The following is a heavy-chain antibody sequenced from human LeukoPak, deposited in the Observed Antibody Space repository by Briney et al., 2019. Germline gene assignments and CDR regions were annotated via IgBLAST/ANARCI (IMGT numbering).Heavy chain of an antibody. D-gene: IGHD4-11*01. J-gene: IGHJ6*02. CDR3: ATPKGDSNYGSYYYGMDV. Sequence: PGGSLRLSCAASGFTFSSYAMHWVRQAPGKGLEWVAVISYDGSNKYYADSVKGRFTISRDNSKNTLYLQMNSLRAEDTAVYYCATPKGDSNYGSYYYGMDVWGQGTTVTVSS. CDR1: GFTFSSYA. V-gene: IGHV3-30-3*01. CDR2: ISYDGSNK.